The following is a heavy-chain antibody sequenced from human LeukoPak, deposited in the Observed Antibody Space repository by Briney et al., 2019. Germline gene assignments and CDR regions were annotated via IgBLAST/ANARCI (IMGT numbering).Heavy chain of an antibody. CDR2: ISSSSSTI. D-gene: IGHD6-13*01. V-gene: IGHV3-48*01. CDR1: GFTFSSYS. J-gene: IGHJ4*02. Sequence: GGSLRLSCAASGFTFSSYSMNWVRQAPGKGLEWVSYISSSSSTIYYADSVKGRFTISRDNAKNSLYLQMNSLRAEDTAVYYCARVRYSPDYWGQGTLVTVSS. CDR3: ARVRYSPDY.